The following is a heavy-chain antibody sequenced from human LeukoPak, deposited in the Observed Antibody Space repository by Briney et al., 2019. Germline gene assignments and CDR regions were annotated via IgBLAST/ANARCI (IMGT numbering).Heavy chain of an antibody. J-gene: IGHJ6*02. D-gene: IGHD3-22*01. CDR3: ARDRLTTDYLANTYYYGMDV. Sequence: GGSLRLSCAASGFTFSSYWMSWVRQAPGKGLEWVANIKQDGSEKYYVDSVKGRFTISRDNAKNSLYLQMNSLRAEDTAVYYCARDRLTTDYLANTYYYGMDVWGQGTTVTVSS. CDR2: IKQDGSEK. V-gene: IGHV3-7*01. CDR1: GFTFSSYW.